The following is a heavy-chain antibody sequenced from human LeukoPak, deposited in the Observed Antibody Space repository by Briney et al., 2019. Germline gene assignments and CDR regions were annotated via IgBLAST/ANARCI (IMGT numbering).Heavy chain of an antibody. CDR3: ARGTHYYDISGYGY. J-gene: IGHJ4*02. D-gene: IGHD3-22*01. CDR2: INWKGGST. Sequence: GGSLRLSCAASGFIFDDYGMSWVRQAPGKGLEWVSGINWKGGSTGYADSVKGRFTISRDNAKNSLYLQMNSLRAEDTAVYYCARGTHYYDISGYGYWGQGTLVIVSS. CDR1: GFIFDDYG. V-gene: IGHV3-20*04.